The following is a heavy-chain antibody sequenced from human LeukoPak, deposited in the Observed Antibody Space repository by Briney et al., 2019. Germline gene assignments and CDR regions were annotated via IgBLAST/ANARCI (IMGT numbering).Heavy chain of an antibody. J-gene: IGHJ4*02. V-gene: IGHV1-18*01. D-gene: IGHD4-17*01. CDR3: ARDRRSRGDPSLDY. CDR2: ISAYNGNT. CDR1: GYRFTSYG. Sequence: GESLKISCKGSGYRFTSYGISWVRPAPGQGLEWMGWISAYNGNTNYAQKLQGRVTMTTDTSTSTAYMELRSLRSDDTAVYYCARDRRSRGDPSLDYWGQGTLVTVSS.